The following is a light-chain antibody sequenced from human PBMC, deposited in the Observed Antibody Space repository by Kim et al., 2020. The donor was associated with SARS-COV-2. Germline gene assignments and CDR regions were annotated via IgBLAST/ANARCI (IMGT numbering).Light chain of an antibody. CDR2: QDS. Sequence: VSPGQTASITCSGDKLGDKYACWYQQKQGQSPVLVIYQDSKRPSGIPERFSGSNSGNTATLTISGTQAMDEADYYCQAWDSSTLVFGGGTQLTVL. CDR1: KLGDKY. CDR3: QAWDSSTLV. J-gene: IGLJ2*01. V-gene: IGLV3-1*01.